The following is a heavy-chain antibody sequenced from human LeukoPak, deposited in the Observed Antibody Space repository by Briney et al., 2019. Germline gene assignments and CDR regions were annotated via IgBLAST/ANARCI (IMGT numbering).Heavy chain of an antibody. J-gene: IGHJ4*02. CDR3: ARSGLGAPLD. V-gene: IGHV4-59*08. Sequence: PGGSLRLSCAASGFTFSDYYMSWIRQAPGKGLEWIGYIYYSGSTNYNPSLKSRVTISVDTSKNQFSLKLSSVTAADTAVYYCARSGLGAPLDWGQGTQVSVSS. D-gene: IGHD1-26*01. CDR2: IYYSGST. CDR1: GFTFSDYY.